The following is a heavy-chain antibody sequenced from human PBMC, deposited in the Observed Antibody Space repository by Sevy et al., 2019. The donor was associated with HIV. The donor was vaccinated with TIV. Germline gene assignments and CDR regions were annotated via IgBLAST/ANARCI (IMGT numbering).Heavy chain of an antibody. CDR2: ISGSGGST. Sequence: GGSLRLSCAASGFTFSSYAMSWVRQAPGKGLEWVSAISGSGGSTYYADSVKGRFTISRDNSKNTLYLQMNSLRAEDTAVYYGAKDFTYYDMLTGYRIPYYFDYWGQGTLVTVSS. J-gene: IGHJ4*02. D-gene: IGHD3-9*01. CDR3: AKDFTYYDMLTGYRIPYYFDY. CDR1: GFTFSSYA. V-gene: IGHV3-23*01.